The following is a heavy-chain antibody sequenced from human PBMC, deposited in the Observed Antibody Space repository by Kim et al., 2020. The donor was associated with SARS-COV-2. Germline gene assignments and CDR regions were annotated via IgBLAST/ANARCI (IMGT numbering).Heavy chain of an antibody. CDR3: ARGTRQWLVRGPYYYYMDV. CDR2: INHSGST. CDR1: GGSFSGYY. D-gene: IGHD6-19*01. Sequence: SETLSLTCAVYGGSFSGYYWSWIRQPPGKGLEWVGEINHSGSTNYNASLKSRVTISVDTYKNQFSLKQSSVPAADTAVYYCARGTRQWLVRGPYYYYMDVWGKGTTVTVSS. V-gene: IGHV4-34*01. J-gene: IGHJ6*03.